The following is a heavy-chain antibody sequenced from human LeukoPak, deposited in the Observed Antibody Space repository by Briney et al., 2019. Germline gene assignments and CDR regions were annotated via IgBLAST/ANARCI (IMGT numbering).Heavy chain of an antibody. J-gene: IGHJ4*02. Sequence: ASVEVSCKASGYTFTSYGISWVRQAPGQGLEWMGWISAYNGNTNYAQKLQGRVTMTTDTSTSTAYMELRSLRSDDTAVYYCARGRGISWFGELFAGYFDYWGQGTLVTVSS. V-gene: IGHV1-18*01. D-gene: IGHD3-10*01. CDR3: ARGRGISWFGELFAGYFDY. CDR2: ISAYNGNT. CDR1: GYTFTSYG.